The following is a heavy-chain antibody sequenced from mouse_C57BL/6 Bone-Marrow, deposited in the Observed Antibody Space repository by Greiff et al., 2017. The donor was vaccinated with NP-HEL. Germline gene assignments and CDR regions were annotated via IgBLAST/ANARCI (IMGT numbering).Heavy chain of an antibody. Sequence: EVQLQQSGAELVRPGASVKLSCTASGFNIKDYYMHWVKQRPEQGLEWIGRIDPEDGDTEYAPKFQGKATMTADTSTNTAYLQLSSLTSEDTAVYYCTTVSIYYGYDVEGYWGQGTTLTVSS. CDR3: TTVSIYYGYDVEGY. J-gene: IGHJ2*01. CDR1: GFNIKDYY. V-gene: IGHV14-1*01. D-gene: IGHD2-2*01. CDR2: IDPEDGDT.